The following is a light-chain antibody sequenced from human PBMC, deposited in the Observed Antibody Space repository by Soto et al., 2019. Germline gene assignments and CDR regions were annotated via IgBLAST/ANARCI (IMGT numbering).Light chain of an antibody. CDR3: QQYGSSPGT. CDR2: DAC. J-gene: IGKJ1*01. V-gene: IGKV3-20*01. Sequence: EIVLTQSPDTLSLSPGDRATLSCRASQSVGHMFLAWFQQNPGQAPRLLIFDACRRATGIPDRFSGSGSGTNFALTISRLEPEDFALYYCQQYGSSPGTFGQGTKVDIK. CDR1: QSVGHMF.